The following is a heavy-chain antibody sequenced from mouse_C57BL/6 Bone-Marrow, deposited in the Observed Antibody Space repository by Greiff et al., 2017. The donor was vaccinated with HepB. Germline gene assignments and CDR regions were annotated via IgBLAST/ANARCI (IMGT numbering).Heavy chain of an antibody. V-gene: IGHV1-4*01. CDR3: ARRVGRRYFDV. CDR1: GYTFTSYT. D-gene: IGHD4-1*01. Sequence: VHLVESGAELARPGASVKMSCKASGYTFTSYTMHWVKQRPGQGLEWIGYINPSSGYTKYNQKFKDKATLTADKSSSTAYMQLSSLTSEDSAVYYCARRVGRRYFDVWGTGTTVTVSS. J-gene: IGHJ1*03. CDR2: INPSSGYT.